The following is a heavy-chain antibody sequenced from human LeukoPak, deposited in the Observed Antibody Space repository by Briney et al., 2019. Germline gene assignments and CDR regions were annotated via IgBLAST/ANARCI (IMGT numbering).Heavy chain of an antibody. D-gene: IGHD3-10*01. V-gene: IGHV1-8*01. CDR2: MNPNSGNR. CDR3: GRAMVRGVISVY. J-gene: IGHJ4*02. Sequence: ASVKVSCKASGYPFINYDIKWVRQATGQGLEWMGWMNPNSGNRGYAQKFQGRVSMTRDTSVSTAYMELSSLRSEDTAVYYCGRAMVRGVISVYWGQGTLVTVSS. CDR1: GYPFINYD.